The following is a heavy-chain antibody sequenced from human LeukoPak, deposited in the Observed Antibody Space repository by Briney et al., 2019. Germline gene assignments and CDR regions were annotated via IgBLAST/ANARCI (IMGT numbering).Heavy chain of an antibody. V-gene: IGHV3-23*01. CDR1: GFTFNNYA. D-gene: IGHD1-7*01. CDR3: AKDRARGGTTDFDY. CDR2: ILRSGSGT. J-gene: IGHJ4*02. Sequence: GGSLRLSCAASGFTFNNYAMIWLRQAPGQGLEWVSTILRSGSGTYYADSVKGQFAISRDNSKNTLYLQMNSLRAEDTAVYFCAKDRARGGTTDFDYWGQGTLVTVSS.